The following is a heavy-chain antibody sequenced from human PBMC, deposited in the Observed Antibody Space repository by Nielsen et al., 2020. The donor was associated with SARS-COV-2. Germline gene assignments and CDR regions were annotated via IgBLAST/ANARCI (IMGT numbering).Heavy chain of an antibody. V-gene: IGHV3-23*01. Sequence: GESLKISCAASGFTFSDYAMAWVRQAPGKGLEWVSAIRTSDDPTYYADSVKGRCTISRDNSKNTLFLQMNSLRAEDTAVYYCATERGYYGMDVWGQGTTVTVSS. CDR2: IRTSDDPT. CDR3: ATERGYYGMDV. J-gene: IGHJ6*02. CDR1: GFTFSDYA. D-gene: IGHD3-10*01.